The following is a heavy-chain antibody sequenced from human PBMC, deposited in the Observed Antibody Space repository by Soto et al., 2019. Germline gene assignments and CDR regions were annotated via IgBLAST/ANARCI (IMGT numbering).Heavy chain of an antibody. CDR2: INHSGST. CDR3: RGGSGSQPPYYYYGMDV. CDR1: GGSFSGYY. D-gene: IGHD3-10*01. V-gene: IGHV4-34*01. Sequence: SETLSLTCAVYGGSFSGYYWSWIRQPPGKGLEWIGEINHSGSTNYNPSLKSRVTISVDTSKNQFSLKLSSVTAADTAVYYCRGGSGSQPPYYYYGMDVWGQGTTVTVSS. J-gene: IGHJ6*02.